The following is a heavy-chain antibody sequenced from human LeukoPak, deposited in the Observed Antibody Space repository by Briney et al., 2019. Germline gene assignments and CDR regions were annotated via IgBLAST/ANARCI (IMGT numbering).Heavy chain of an antibody. CDR3: AKDAIYGDGYWEFDY. J-gene: IGHJ4*02. CDR1: GFNFGGYS. Sequence: GGSLRLSCEGSGFNFGGYSMSWVRQAPGKGLEWVSGVLSGGGSTYYADAVKGRFTISRDNTRSTLYLQMNSLRAEDTAVYYCAKDAIYGDGYWEFDYWGQGTLVTVSS. V-gene: IGHV3-23*01. CDR2: VLSGGGST. D-gene: IGHD2-21*01.